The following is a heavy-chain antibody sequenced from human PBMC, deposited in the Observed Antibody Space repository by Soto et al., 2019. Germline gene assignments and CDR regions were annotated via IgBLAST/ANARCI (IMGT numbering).Heavy chain of an antibody. Sequence: GGSLRLSCAASGFSFSSYWMSWVRQAPGKGPEWVANIKEDGGEQHYVDSVKGRFTISRDNTENSLFLQMNNLRAEDSAIYYCAITTSTVSYWFDPWGPGTQVTVSS. J-gene: IGHJ5*02. CDR3: AITTSTVSYWFDP. V-gene: IGHV3-7*03. CDR2: IKEDGGEQ. CDR1: GFSFSSYW. D-gene: IGHD4-4*01.